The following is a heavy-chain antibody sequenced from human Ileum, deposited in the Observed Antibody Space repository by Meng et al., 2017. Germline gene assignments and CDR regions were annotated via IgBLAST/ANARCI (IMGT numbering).Heavy chain of an antibody. CDR1: GCPFTTNG. V-gene: IGHV1-18*01. J-gene: IGHJ4*02. D-gene: IGHD6-19*01. Sequence: ASVKVSCKASGCPFTTNGISWVRQAPGQGLEWMGGISADNGGTDYAQKLQGRVTLTTDPSTSTAYMELRSLRSDDTAVYYCARWDRGDSSGCPPVFECWGQGTLVTVSS. CDR3: ARWDRGDSSGCPPVFEC. CDR2: ISADNGGT.